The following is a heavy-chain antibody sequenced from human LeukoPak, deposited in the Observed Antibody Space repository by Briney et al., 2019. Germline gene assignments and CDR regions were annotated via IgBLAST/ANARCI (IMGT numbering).Heavy chain of an antibody. Sequence: GGSLRLSCAASGFTLSTYSMNWVRQAPGKGLEWVSSISSSSSSIFYADSVRGRFTISRDNAKNSLYLQMNSLRAEDTAVYYCARVLGYVDVWGQGTTVTVSS. CDR1: GFTLSTYS. V-gene: IGHV3-21*01. CDR3: ARVLGYVDV. D-gene: IGHD5-18*01. CDR2: ISSSSSSI. J-gene: IGHJ6*02.